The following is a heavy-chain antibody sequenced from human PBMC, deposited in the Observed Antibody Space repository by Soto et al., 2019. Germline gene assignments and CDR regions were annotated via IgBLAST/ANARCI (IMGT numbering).Heavy chain of an antibody. V-gene: IGHV3-30-3*01. CDR3: ARERGEGAISWSDWFDP. CDR2: ISYDGTNK. Sequence: PGGSLRLSCAASGFTLSNYAMHWVRQAPGKGLEWVAVISYDGTNKYYADSVKGRFTISRDNSRTTLYLHMNSLRTEDTAVYYRARERGEGAISWSDWFDPWGQGTLVTVSS. CDR1: GFTLSNYA. J-gene: IGHJ5*02. D-gene: IGHD3-16*01.